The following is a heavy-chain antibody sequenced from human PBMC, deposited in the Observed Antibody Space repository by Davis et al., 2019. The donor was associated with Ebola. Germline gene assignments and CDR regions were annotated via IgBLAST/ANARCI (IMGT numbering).Heavy chain of an antibody. Sequence: ESLKISCKGSGYGFPNYWIGWVRQMPGKGLEWMGFIFPDDSDATYSPSFQGQVTFSVDKSIRTAYLHWNSLKASDTATYYCARQGTTSWDSWGQGTLVTVSS. J-gene: IGHJ4*02. CDR3: ARQGTTSWDS. D-gene: IGHD2-2*01. CDR2: IFPDDSDA. CDR1: GYGFPNYW. V-gene: IGHV5-51*01.